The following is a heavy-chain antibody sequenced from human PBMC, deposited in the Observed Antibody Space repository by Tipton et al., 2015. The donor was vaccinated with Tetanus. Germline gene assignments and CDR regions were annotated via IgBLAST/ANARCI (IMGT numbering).Heavy chain of an antibody. CDR1: SGSFSDYY. CDR2: INHSGST. D-gene: IGHD5-18*01. Sequence: TLSLTCAVYSGSFSDYYWSWIRQPPGKGLEWIGEINHSGSTNYNPSLKSRVTISVDTSKNQFSLKLSSVTAADTAVYYCARGRTDTAISDNWFDPWGQGTLVTVSS. CDR3: ARGRTDTAISDNWFDP. V-gene: IGHV4-34*01. J-gene: IGHJ5*02.